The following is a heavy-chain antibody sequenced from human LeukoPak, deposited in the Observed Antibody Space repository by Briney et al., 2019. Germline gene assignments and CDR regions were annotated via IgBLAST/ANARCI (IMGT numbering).Heavy chain of an antibody. V-gene: IGHV3-7*01. J-gene: IGHJ4*02. CDR3: AKDGDGYHN. Sequence: GGSLRLSCVASGFTFSRDWTSWVRQAPGKGLEWVANIKEDGSAQYYADSVKGRFTISRDNTKNSLYLQMNSLTAEDTAMCYCAKDGDGYHNWGQGALVTVSS. D-gene: IGHD3-9*01. CDR2: IKEDGSAQ. CDR1: GFTFSRDW.